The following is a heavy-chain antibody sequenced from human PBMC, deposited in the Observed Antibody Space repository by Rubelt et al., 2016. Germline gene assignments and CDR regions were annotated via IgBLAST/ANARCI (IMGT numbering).Heavy chain of an antibody. J-gene: IGHJ4*02. D-gene: IGHD3-3*01. CDR3: ARDYYDFWSGYRYFDY. V-gene: IGHV4-4*02. CDR2: IYHSGST. Sequence: QVQLQQWGAGLLKPSETLSLTCAVYGGSISSSNWWSWVHQPPGKGLEWIGEIYHSGSTNYNPSLKSRVTISVDTSKNQFSLKLSSVTAADTAVYYCARDYYDFWSGYRYFDYWGQGTLVTVSS. CDR1: GGSISSSNW.